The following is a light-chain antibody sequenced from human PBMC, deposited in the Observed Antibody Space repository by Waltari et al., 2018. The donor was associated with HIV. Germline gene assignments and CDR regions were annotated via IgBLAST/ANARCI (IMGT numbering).Light chain of an antibody. CDR1: QNSFYTSYTTSH. V-gene: IGKV4-1*01. CDR2: WAS. CDR3: QQYYSSPQT. Sequence: DIVMTQSPESLTVSLGERAALNCNSSQNSFYTSYTTSHLAWYQHKAGQSPKLLISWASSREAGVPDRFSGSGSGTNFSLTISSLETADVAIYYCQQYYSSPQTFGRGTRVEIK. J-gene: IGKJ4*01.